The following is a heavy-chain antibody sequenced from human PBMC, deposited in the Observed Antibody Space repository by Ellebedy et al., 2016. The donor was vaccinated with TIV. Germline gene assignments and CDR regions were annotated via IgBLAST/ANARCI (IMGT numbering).Heavy chain of an antibody. D-gene: IGHD3-10*01. V-gene: IGHV3-15*01. Sequence: GGSLRLXXVASGFTFSNAWMSWVRQAPGKGLEWVGRIKSTADGGTTDYVAAVKGRFTISRDDSRYTLYLQMSSLKIEDTGVYYCATRGFWGQGTLVTVSS. CDR3: ATRGF. CDR1: GFTFSNAW. J-gene: IGHJ4*02. CDR2: IKSTADGGTT.